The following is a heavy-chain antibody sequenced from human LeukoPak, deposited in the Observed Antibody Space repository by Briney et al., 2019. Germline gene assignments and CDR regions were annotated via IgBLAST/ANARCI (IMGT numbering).Heavy chain of an antibody. CDR3: TARSVRYYFDY. CDR2: IKSKTDGGTT. J-gene: IGHJ4*02. CDR1: GFTFSNAW. V-gene: IGHV3-15*01. Sequence: PGGSLRLSCAASGFTFSNAWMSWVRQAPGKGLEWVGRIKSKTDGGTTDYAAPVKGRFTISRDDSKNTLYQQMNSLKTEDTAVYYCTARSVRYYFDYWGQGTLVTVSS.